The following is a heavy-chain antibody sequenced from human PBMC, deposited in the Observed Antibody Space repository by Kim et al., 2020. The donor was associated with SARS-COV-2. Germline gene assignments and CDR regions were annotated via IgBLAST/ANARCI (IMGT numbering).Heavy chain of an antibody. J-gene: IGHJ4*02. D-gene: IGHD6-19*01. Sequence: ASVKVSCKASGYTFTSYDINWVRQATGQGLEWMGWMNPNSGNTGYAQKFHGRVTMTRNTSISTAYMELSSLRSEDTAVYYCARGWGLVRLPDYWGQGTLVTVSS. CDR2: MNPNSGNT. V-gene: IGHV1-8*01. CDR1: GYTFTSYD. CDR3: ARGWGLVRLPDY.